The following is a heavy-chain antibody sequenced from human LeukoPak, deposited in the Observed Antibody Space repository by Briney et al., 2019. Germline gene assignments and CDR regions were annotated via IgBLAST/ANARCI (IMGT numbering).Heavy chain of an antibody. Sequence: GGSMRLSCAASGFTFSSYWMHWVRQVPGKGLVWVSRINTDGSNTNYADSVKGRFTISRDNTKNTLYLQMNSLRAEDTAVYYCASVEPDYWGQGTLVTVSS. D-gene: IGHD1-14*01. CDR3: ASVEPDY. CDR2: INTDGSNT. J-gene: IGHJ4*02. V-gene: IGHV3-74*01. CDR1: GFTFSSYW.